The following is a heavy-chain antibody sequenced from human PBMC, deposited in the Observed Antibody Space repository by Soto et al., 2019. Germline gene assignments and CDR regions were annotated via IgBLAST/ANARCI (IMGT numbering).Heavy chain of an antibody. J-gene: IGHJ4*02. CDR3: ARAVDTAMVNHFDY. CDR2: IYYSGST. CDR1: GGSISSYY. D-gene: IGHD5-18*01. Sequence: SETLSLTCTVSGGSISSYYWSWIRQPPGKGLEWIGYIYYSGSTNYNPSLKSRVTISVDTSKNQFSLKLSSVTAADTAVYYCARAVDTAMVNHFDYWGQGTLVTVSS. V-gene: IGHV4-59*01.